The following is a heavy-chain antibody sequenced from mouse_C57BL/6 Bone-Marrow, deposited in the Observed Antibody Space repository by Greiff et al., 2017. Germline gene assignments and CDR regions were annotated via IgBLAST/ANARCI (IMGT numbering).Heavy chain of an antibody. D-gene: IGHD2-3*01. V-gene: IGHV5-9*01. Sequence: EVQGVESGGGLVKPGGSLKLSCAASGFTFSSYTMSWVRQTPEKRLEWVATISGGGGNTYYPDSVKGRFTISRDNAKNTLYLQMSSLRSEDTALYYCARHLIYDGYLFAYWGQGTLVTVSA. CDR1: GFTFSSYT. CDR2: ISGGGGNT. CDR3: ARHLIYDGYLFAY. J-gene: IGHJ3*01.